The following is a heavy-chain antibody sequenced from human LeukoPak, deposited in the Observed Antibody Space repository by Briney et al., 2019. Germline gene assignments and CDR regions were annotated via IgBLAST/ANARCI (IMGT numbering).Heavy chain of an antibody. D-gene: IGHD3-22*01. Sequence: GGSLRLSCAASGFTFSNAWMSWVRQAPGKGLEWVSGISGSGGSTYYADSVKGRFTISRDNSKNTLYLQMNSLRAEDTAVYYCAFSSALSARVYWGQGTLVTVSS. V-gene: IGHV3-23*01. CDR3: AFSSALSARVY. CDR1: GFTFSNAW. J-gene: IGHJ4*02. CDR2: ISGSGGST.